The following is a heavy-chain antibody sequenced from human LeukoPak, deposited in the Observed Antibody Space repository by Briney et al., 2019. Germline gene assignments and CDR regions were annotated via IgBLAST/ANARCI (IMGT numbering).Heavy chain of an antibody. CDR1: GFTFSSYS. J-gene: IGHJ4*02. CDR3: AKHYYGSGSHYYFDY. D-gene: IGHD3-10*01. Sequence: PGGSLRLSCAASGFTFSSYSMNWVRQAPGKGLEWVSAISGSGGSTYYADSVKGRFTISRDNSKNTLYLQMNSLRAEDTAVYYCAKHYYGSGSHYYFDYWGQGTLVTVSS. V-gene: IGHV3-23*01. CDR2: ISGSGGST.